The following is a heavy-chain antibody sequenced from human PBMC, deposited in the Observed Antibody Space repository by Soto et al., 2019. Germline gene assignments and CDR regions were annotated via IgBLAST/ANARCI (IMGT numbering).Heavy chain of an antibody. CDR2: THHSGST. CDR3: ANRLGSF. J-gene: IGHJ1*01. V-gene: IGHV4-34*01. Sequence: QVQLQQWGTGLLKPSETLSLTCAVYGGSFSTYYWAWIRQPPGQGLEWIGETHHSGSTTYSPSLISRVSIPIDTSRKQFSLKLRAVTAAGTGVYYCANRLGSFWGQGTLVTVSS. CDR1: GGSFSTYY. D-gene: IGHD3-16*01.